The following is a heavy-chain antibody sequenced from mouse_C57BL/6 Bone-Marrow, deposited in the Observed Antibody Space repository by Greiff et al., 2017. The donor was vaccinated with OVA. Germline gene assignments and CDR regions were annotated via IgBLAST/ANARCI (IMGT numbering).Heavy chain of an antibody. CDR3: ARDYYGSSPFDY. D-gene: IGHD1-1*01. J-gene: IGHJ2*01. Sequence: EVQLQESGGGLVKPGGSLKLSCAASGFTFSSYAMSWVRQTPEKRLEWVATISDGGSYTYYPDNVKGRFTISRDNAKNNLYLQMSHLKSEDTAMYYCARDYYGSSPFDYWGQGTTLTVSS. V-gene: IGHV5-4*01. CDR2: ISDGGSYT. CDR1: GFTFSSYA.